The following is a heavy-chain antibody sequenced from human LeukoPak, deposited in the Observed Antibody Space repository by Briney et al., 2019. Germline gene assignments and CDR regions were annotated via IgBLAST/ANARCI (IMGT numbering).Heavy chain of an antibody. CDR1: GGTFSSYA. CDR3: ARGSHNYYGSGSSNFYGMDV. CDR2: IIPIFGTA. D-gene: IGHD3-10*01. Sequence: SVKVSCKASGGTFSSYAISWVRQAPGQGLEWMGGIIPIFGTANYAQKFQGRVTITADESTSTAYMELSSLRSEDTAVYYCARGSHNYYGSGSSNFYGMDVWGKGTTVTVSS. V-gene: IGHV1-69*13. J-gene: IGHJ6*04.